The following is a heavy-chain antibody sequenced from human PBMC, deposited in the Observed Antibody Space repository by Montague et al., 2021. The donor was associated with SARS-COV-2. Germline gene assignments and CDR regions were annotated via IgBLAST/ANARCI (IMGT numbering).Heavy chain of an antibody. CDR2: IYYSGST. J-gene: IGHJ2*01. Sequence: SETLSLTCTVSGGSIRSSSYYWGWLRQPPGKGLEWIGSIYYSGSTYYNPSLKGRVTISVDTSKNHFSLKLSSVTAADTAVYYCARTTWLRGYFDLWGRGALVTVSS. V-gene: IGHV4-39*07. D-gene: IGHD5-12*01. CDR3: ARTTWLRGYFDL. CDR1: GGSIRSSSYY.